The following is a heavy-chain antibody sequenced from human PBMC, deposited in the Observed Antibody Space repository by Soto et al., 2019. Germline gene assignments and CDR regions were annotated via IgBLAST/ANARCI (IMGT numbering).Heavy chain of an antibody. D-gene: IGHD6-13*01. CDR2: ISYDGSNK. CDR1: GFTFSSYG. CDR3: AKSAAAAGTENWFDP. V-gene: IGHV3-30*18. J-gene: IGHJ5*02. Sequence: GGSLRLSCAASGFTFSSYGMHWVRQAPGKGLEWVAVISYDGSNKYYADSVKGRFTISRDNSKNTLYLQMNSLRAEDTAVYYCAKSAAAAGTENWFDPWGQGTLVTVSS.